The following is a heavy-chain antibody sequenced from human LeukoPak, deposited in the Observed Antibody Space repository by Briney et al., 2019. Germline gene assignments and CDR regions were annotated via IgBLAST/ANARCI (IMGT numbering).Heavy chain of an antibody. Sequence: PGGSLRVSCAASGFTFSTYSMNWVRQAPGKGLEWISHISGSSSIISYADSVKGRLTISRDNAKNSLYLQMNSLRAEDTAVYYCTRGSSYSSGVWGQGTLVTVSS. CDR2: ISGSSSII. J-gene: IGHJ4*02. CDR3: TRGSSYSSGV. CDR1: GFTFSTYS. D-gene: IGHD3-22*01. V-gene: IGHV3-48*01.